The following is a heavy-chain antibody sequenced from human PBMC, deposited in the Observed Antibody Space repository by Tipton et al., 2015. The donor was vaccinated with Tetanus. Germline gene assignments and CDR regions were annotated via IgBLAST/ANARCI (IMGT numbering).Heavy chain of an antibody. Sequence: SLRLSCAASGFTFSSYSMNWVRQAPGKGLEWVSSISSRGSYIYYAESVKGRFTISRDNAMNSLSLQMNSLRAEDTAVYYCARDYRGVFDYWGQGTLVTVSS. CDR2: ISSRGSYI. V-gene: IGHV3-21*01. CDR1: GFTFSSYS. J-gene: IGHJ4*02. D-gene: IGHD3-10*01. CDR3: ARDYRGVFDY.